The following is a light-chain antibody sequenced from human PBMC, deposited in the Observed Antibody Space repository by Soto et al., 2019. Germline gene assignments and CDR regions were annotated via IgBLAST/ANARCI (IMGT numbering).Light chain of an antibody. CDR3: AAWDDSLNGYV. V-gene: IGLV1-44*01. CDR2: SNN. Sequence: VLTQPPSASGTPGQRVTISGSGSSSNIGSNIVNWYQQLPGTAPKLLIYSNNQRPSGVPDRFSGSKSGTSASLAISGLQSEDEADYYCAAWDDSLNGYVFGTGTKVTVL. CDR1: SSNIGSNI. J-gene: IGLJ1*01.